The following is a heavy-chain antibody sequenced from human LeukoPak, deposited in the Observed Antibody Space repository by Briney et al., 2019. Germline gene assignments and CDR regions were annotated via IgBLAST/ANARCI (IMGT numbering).Heavy chain of an antibody. CDR2: FDPEHGEM. V-gene: IGHV1-24*01. CDR1: GDNLTELS. Sequence: GASVKVSCKVSGDNLTELSTHWVRQAPGKGLEWMGGFDPEHGEMIYAQKLQGRVTMTEDRSTDTAYMELSSLRSEDTAVYYCATGGPWDLLKYWGQGTLVTVSS. CDR3: ATGGPWDLLKY. D-gene: IGHD3-9*01. J-gene: IGHJ4*02.